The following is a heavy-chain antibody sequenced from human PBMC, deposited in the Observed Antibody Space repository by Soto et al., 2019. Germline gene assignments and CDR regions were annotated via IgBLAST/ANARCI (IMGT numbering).Heavy chain of an antibody. CDR2: IYYSGST. CDR3: ARGSGIAVAGIFDY. V-gene: IGHV4-31*11. D-gene: IGHD6-19*01. Sequence: SETLSLTCAVSGGSISSGGYYWSWIRQHPGKGLEWIGYIYYSGSTYYNPSLKSRVTISVDTSKNQFSLKLSSVTAADTAVHYCARGSGIAVAGIFDYWGQGTLVTVSS. CDR1: GGSISSGGYY. J-gene: IGHJ4*02.